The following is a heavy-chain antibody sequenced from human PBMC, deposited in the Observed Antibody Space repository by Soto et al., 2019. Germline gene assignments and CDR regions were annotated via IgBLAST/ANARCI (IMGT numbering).Heavy chain of an antibody. Sequence: QVQLVQSGAEVKKPGSSVKVSCKASGGTFSSYAISWVRQAPGQGLEWMGGFIPIFGTANYEQKFQGRVTITADESTSNAYMELRSLGSEDTAVYYCASVYCTNGVCYPAPFDYWGQGTLVTVSS. CDR3: ASVYCTNGVCYPAPFDY. CDR1: GGTFSSYA. CDR2: FIPIFGTA. J-gene: IGHJ4*02. D-gene: IGHD2-8*01. V-gene: IGHV1-69*01.